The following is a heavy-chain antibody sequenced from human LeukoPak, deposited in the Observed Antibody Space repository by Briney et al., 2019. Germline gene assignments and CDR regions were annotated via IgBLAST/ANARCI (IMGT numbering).Heavy chain of an antibody. J-gene: IGHJ4*02. CDR2: ISYDGTTK. Sequence: GGSLRLSCAASGFTFTNYPVHWVRQAPGKGLEWVTVISYDGTTKYYADSVKGRFTISRDNSRNTLYLQMNNLRTEDTAVYYCASPYYYDGSSYYHFFDHWGQGALVTVSS. CDR3: ASPYYYDGSSYYHFFDH. D-gene: IGHD3-22*01. CDR1: GFTFTNYP. V-gene: IGHV3-30*04.